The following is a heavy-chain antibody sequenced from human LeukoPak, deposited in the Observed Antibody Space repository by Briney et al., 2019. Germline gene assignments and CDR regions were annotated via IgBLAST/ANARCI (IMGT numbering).Heavy chain of an antibody. CDR3: ARVSGDFWSGYSNWFDP. D-gene: IGHD3-3*01. J-gene: IGHJ5*02. V-gene: IGHV4-61*02. Sequence: SQTLSLPCTVSGRSFSSGSYYWSRIPRPAGKGLEWIGRIYTSGSTNYNPSLKSRDTISVATSKNQFSLKLSPVTAADTAVYYCARVSGDFWSGYSNWFDPWGQGTLVTVSS. CDR1: GRSFSSGSYY. CDR2: IYTSGST.